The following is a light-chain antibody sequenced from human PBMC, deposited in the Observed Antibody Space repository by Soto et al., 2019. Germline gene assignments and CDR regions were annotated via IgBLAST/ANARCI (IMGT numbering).Light chain of an antibody. J-gene: IGKJ4*01. CDR3: QQRYSAPLT. V-gene: IGKV1-39*01. Sequence: IQMTQSPSSLPASVGDRVTITCRTSQSISNYLNWYQQKPGKVPKLLIYAASSLQSGVPSRFSGSGSGTDFTLTISSLQPEDFATYYCQQRYSAPLTFGGGTKVDIK. CDR1: QSISNY. CDR2: AAS.